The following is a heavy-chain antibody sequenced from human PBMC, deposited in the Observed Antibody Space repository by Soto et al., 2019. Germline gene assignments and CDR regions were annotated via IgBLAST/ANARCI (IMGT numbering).Heavy chain of an antibody. CDR1: GGSISSSSYY. Sequence: SETLSLTCTVSGGSISSSSYYWGWIRQPPGKGLEWIGSIYYSGSTYYNPSLKSRVTISVDTSKNQFSLKLSSVTAADTAVYYCASELYYDFWSGQAFDYCGKGTLVTVSS. CDR3: ASELYYDFWSGQAFDY. V-gene: IGHV4-39*01. CDR2: IYYSGST. D-gene: IGHD3-3*01. J-gene: IGHJ4*02.